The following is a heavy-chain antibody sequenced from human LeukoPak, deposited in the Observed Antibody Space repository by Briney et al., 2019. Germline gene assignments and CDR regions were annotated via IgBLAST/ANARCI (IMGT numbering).Heavy chain of an antibody. Sequence: GGSLRLSCAPSGFTFSDYYMSWIRQAPGKGLEWVAVISYDGSNKYYADSVKGRFTISRDNSKNTLYLQMNSLRAEDTAVYYCAKDPGSTMVRGVISFYFDYWGQGTLVTVSS. J-gene: IGHJ4*02. CDR2: ISYDGSNK. CDR1: GFTFSDYY. CDR3: AKDPGSTMVRGVISFYFDY. D-gene: IGHD3-10*01. V-gene: IGHV3-30*18.